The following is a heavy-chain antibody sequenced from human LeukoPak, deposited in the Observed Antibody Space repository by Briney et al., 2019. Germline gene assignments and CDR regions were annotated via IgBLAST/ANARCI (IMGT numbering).Heavy chain of an antibody. D-gene: IGHD1-1*01. CDR1: GFTFSSYS. J-gene: IGHJ5*02. CDR3: ARHVVTRRPPAATKRTWFDP. V-gene: IGHV4-34*01. Sequence: GSLRLSCAASGFTFSSYSMNWIRQPPGKGLEWIGEINHSGSTNYNPSLKSRVTISIHTSKNQFSLKLNSVTAADTAIYYCARHVVTRRPPAATKRTWFDPWGQGTLVTVSS. CDR2: INHSGST.